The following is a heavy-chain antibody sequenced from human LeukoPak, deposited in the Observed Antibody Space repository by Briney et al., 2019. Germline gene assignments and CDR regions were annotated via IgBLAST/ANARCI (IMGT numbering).Heavy chain of an antibody. D-gene: IGHD3-22*01. CDR1: GGTFISYA. J-gene: IGHJ4*02. Sequence: GSSVKVSFKASGGTFISYAISWVRQAPGQGLEWMGGIIPIFSTANYAQKFQGRVTITADESTSTAYLGLSSLRSEDTAVYYCAGSPYYYDSSGYYIVVVYWGQGTLVTVSS. CDR2: IIPIFSTA. CDR3: AGSPYYYDSSGYYIVVVY. V-gene: IGHV1-69*01.